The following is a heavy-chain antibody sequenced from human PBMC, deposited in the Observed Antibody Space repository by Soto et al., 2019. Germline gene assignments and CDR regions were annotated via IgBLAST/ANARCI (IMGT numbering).Heavy chain of an antibody. CDR1: GGSISSSSYY. CDR3: ASLGRAARRRGNYYYYGMDV. J-gene: IGHJ6*02. CDR2: IYYSGST. V-gene: IGHV4-39*01. D-gene: IGHD6-6*01. Sequence: SETLSLTCTVSGGSISSSSYYWGWIRQPPGKGLGWIGSIYYSGSTYYNPSLKSRVTISVDTSKNQFSLKLSSVTAADTAVYYCASLGRAARRRGNYYYYGMDVWGQGTTVTVSS.